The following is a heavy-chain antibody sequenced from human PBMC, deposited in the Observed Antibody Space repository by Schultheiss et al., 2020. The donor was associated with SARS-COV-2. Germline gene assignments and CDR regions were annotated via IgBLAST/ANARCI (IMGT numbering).Heavy chain of an antibody. Sequence: GESLKISCAASGFTFSSYAMSWVRQAPGKGLEWVSAISGSGGSTYYADSVKGRFTISRDNSKNTLYLQMNSLRAEDTAVYYCARLYCSGGSCHAYYYYYGMDVWGQGTTVTVSS. J-gene: IGHJ6*02. CDR2: ISGSGGST. V-gene: IGHV3-23*01. CDR1: GFTFSSYA. D-gene: IGHD2-15*01. CDR3: ARLYCSGGSCHAYYYYYGMDV.